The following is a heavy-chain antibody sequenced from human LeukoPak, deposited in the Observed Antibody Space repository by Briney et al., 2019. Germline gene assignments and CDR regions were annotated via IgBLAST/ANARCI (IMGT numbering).Heavy chain of an antibody. Sequence: SETLSLTCTVSGGSISSGGYYWSWIRQHPGKGLEWIGYIYYSGSTYYNPSLRSRVTISVDTSKNQFSLKLSSVTAADTAVYYCATGQYYYDSSGYCLDYWGQGTLVTVS. D-gene: IGHD3-22*01. J-gene: IGHJ4*02. V-gene: IGHV4-31*03. CDR1: GGSISSGGYY. CDR2: IYYSGST. CDR3: ATGQYYYDSSGYCLDY.